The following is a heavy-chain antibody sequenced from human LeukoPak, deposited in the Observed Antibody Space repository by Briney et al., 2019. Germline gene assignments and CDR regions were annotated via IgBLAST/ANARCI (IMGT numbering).Heavy chain of an antibody. CDR1: GFTFDDYT. D-gene: IGHD1-26*01. J-gene: IGHJ4*02. Sequence: PGGSLRLSCAASGFTFDDYTMHWVRQAPGKGLEWVSLISWDGGSTYYADSVKGRFTISRDNSKNTLYLQMNSLRAEDTAVYYCAKAYRELGAFDYWGQGTLVTVSS. CDR2: ISWDGGST. V-gene: IGHV3-43*01. CDR3: AKAYRELGAFDY.